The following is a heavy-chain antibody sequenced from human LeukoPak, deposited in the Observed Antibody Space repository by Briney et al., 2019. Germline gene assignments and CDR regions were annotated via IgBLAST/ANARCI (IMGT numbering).Heavy chain of an antibody. J-gene: IGHJ4*02. CDR3: ARNRYGDYTPDY. D-gene: IGHD4-17*01. V-gene: IGHV1-2*02. Sequence: GASVKVSCKASGGTFSSYAISWVRQAPGQGLEWMGWINPKTGGTNYAQKFRGRVTMTRDTSISTAYMELSRVRSDDTAVYYCARNRYGDYTPDYWGQGTLVTVSS. CDR2: INPKTGGT. CDR1: GGTFSSYA.